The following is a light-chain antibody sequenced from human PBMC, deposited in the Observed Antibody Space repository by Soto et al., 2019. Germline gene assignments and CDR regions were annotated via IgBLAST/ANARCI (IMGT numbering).Light chain of an antibody. CDR2: WSS. V-gene: IGKV4-1*01. CDR3: QQYYSHPYS. J-gene: IGKJ2*03. Sequence: DIVVTQSPDSLPVSLGERATISCKSSRSVLSSSNNKDYLAWYQQIPGQPPKLLFYWSSSRESGVPDRFSASGSGTDFTLTITGLQDEDVAVYFCQQYYSHPYSFGRGTKLEI. CDR1: RSVLSSSNNKDY.